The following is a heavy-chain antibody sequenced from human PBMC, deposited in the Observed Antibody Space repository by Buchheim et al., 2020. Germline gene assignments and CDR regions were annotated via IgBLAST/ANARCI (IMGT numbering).Heavy chain of an antibody. D-gene: IGHD2-2*01. Sequence: VQLVESGGDLVQPGGSLRLSCAASGFTFSSSPMSWARQAPGKGLDWVSVISVSGGPTYYADSVKDRFTISRDNSRNTLYLQMNSLRVEDTAIYYCAKDRTSSPGGYWGQGTL. CDR1: GFTFSSSP. V-gene: IGHV3-23*04. CDR3: AKDRTSSPGGY. CDR2: ISVSGGPT. J-gene: IGHJ4*02.